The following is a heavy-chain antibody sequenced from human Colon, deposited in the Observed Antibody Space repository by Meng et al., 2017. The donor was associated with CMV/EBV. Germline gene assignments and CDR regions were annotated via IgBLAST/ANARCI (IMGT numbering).Heavy chain of an antibody. J-gene: IGHJ6*02. CDR1: GMTFSNAW. D-gene: IGHD6-13*01. CDR3: AAITAATVTLYGMDV. CDR2: IKSKIDGGTT. V-gene: IGHV3-15*01. Sequence: GGSLRLSCTASGMTFSNAWMSWVRQAPGKGLEWLGRIKSKIDGGTTDYAAPVKGRFSLSRDDSKNTLYLQMKSLKTEDTAVYYCAAITAATVTLYGMDVWGLGTTVTVSS.